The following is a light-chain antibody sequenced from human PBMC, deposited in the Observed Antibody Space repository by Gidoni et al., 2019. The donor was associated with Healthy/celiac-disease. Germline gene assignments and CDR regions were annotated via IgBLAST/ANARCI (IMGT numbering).Light chain of an antibody. CDR2: WAS. CDR1: QGVLYSSNNKNY. Sequence: DIVMTQSPDSLAVSLGEWATINCKSSQGVLYSSNNKNYLAWYQQKPGQPPKLLIYWASTRESGVPERFSGSGSGTDFTLTISSLQAEDVAVYYCQQYYSTPRTFGQGTKVKIK. CDR3: QQYYSTPRT. J-gene: IGKJ1*01. V-gene: IGKV4-1*01.